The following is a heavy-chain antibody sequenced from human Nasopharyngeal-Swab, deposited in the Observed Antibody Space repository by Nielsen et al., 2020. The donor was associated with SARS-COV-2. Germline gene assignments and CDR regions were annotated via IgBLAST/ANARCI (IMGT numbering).Heavy chain of an antibody. Sequence: APVKVSCKASGYTFTSYGISWVRQAPGQGLEWMGWISAYNGNTNYAQKLQGRVTMTTDTSTSTAYMELRSLRSDDTAVYYCARFVTTSYYYYGMDVWGQGTTVTVSS. CDR1: GYTFTSYG. V-gene: IGHV1-18*01. CDR2: ISAYNGNT. D-gene: IGHD3-22*01. J-gene: IGHJ6*02. CDR3: ARFVTTSYYYYGMDV.